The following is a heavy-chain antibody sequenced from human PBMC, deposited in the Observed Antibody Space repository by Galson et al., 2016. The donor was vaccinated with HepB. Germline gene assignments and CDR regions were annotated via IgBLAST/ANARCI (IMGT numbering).Heavy chain of an antibody. Sequence: TLSLTCSVSGDSISGTASYWSWVRQPAGRGLEWIGRIYASGSTTYNPSLQSRVTISVDTSKNHVYLNLISVSTADTALYFCVRGPHRQVTDFWGRGTLVTVSS. CDR1: GDSISGTASY. V-gene: IGHV4-61*02. CDR2: IYASGST. CDR3: VRGPHRQVTDF. J-gene: IGHJ4*02.